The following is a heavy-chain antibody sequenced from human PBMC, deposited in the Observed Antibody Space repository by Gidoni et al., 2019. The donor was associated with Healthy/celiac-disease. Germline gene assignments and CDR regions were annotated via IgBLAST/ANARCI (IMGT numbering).Heavy chain of an antibody. Sequence: QVQLQESGPGLVKPSQTLSLTCTVSGGSISSGSYYWSWIRQPAGKGLEWIGRIYTSGSTNYNPSLKSRVTISVDTSKNQFSLKLSSVTTADTAVYYCARDEYDYVWGSPKRGEYWGQGTLVTVSS. D-gene: IGHD3-16*01. J-gene: IGHJ4*02. V-gene: IGHV4-61*02. CDR1: GGSISSGSYY. CDR2: IYTSGST. CDR3: ARDEYDYVWGSPKRGEY.